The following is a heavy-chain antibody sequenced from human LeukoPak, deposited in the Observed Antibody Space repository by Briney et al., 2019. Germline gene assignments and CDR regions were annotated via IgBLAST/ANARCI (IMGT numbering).Heavy chain of an antibody. CDR3: ATYVRGPFDY. Sequence: PGGSLRLSCAASGFTFDDYTMHWVRQAPGKGLEWVSLISWDGGSTYYADSVKGRFTISRDNSKNSLYLQMNSLRTEDTALYYCATYVRGPFDYWGQGTLVTVSS. V-gene: IGHV3-43*01. J-gene: IGHJ4*02. CDR1: GFTFDDYT. CDR2: ISWDGGST. D-gene: IGHD3-16*01.